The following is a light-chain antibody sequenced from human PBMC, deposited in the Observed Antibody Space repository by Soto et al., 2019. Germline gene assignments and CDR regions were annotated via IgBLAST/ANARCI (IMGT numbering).Light chain of an antibody. V-gene: IGLV2-14*01. J-gene: IGLJ1*01. CDR2: EVS. CDR3: CQFTSINTYV. CDR1: SSDVGAYNY. Sequence: SVLTQPASVSGSLVQSITISCTGTSSDVGAYNYVSWYQQQPGKAPKLMISEVSNRPSGVSNRFSGSKSVNTASMLISGLKAEDDADYYCCQFTSINTYVFGSGTKVTVL.